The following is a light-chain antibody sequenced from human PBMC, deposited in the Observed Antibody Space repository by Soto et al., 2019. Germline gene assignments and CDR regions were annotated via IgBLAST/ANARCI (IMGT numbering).Light chain of an antibody. CDR2: GAS. CDR3: QQYGGSPRT. Sequence: EIVLTQSPGTLSLSPGEGATLSCRASQSINSFLAWYQQRRGQAPRLLIHGASNRATGIPDRFSGSGSGTDFTLTISRLEPEDFAVYYCQQYGGSPRTVGQGTKVEVK. CDR1: QSINSF. J-gene: IGKJ1*01. V-gene: IGKV3-20*01.